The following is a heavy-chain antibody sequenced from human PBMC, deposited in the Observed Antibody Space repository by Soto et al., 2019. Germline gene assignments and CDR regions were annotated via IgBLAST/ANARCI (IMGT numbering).Heavy chain of an antibody. V-gene: IGHV3-23*01. J-gene: IGHJ5*02. Sequence: GGSLRLSCAACGFTFCSFALTWVRQAPGKGLEWVSAISGSGGSTFYADSVKGRFTISRDNSKNKLYLQMNSLRVEDTAVYYCAKPTTTTVTHNWFDPWGQGTLVTVSS. CDR1: GFTFCSFA. CDR2: ISGSGGST. CDR3: AKPTTTTVTHNWFDP. D-gene: IGHD4-17*01.